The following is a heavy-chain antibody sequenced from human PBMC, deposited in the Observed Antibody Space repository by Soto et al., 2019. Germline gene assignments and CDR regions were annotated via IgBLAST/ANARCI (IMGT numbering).Heavy chain of an antibody. CDR2: INHSGST. D-gene: IGHD3-22*01. V-gene: IGHV4-34*01. Sequence: SETLSLTCAVYGGSFSGYYWSWIRQPPGKGLEWIGEINHSGSTNYNPSLKSRVTISVDTSKNQFSLKLSSVTAADTAVYYCARDLGYYDSSGYFDYWGQGTLVTVSS. CDR1: GGSFSGYY. J-gene: IGHJ4*02. CDR3: ARDLGYYDSSGYFDY.